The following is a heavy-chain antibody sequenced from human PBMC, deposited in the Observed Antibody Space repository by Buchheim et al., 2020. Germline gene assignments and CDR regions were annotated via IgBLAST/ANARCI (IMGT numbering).Heavy chain of an antibody. CDR2: ISDSGGRA. CDR1: GFTFSNYA. D-gene: IGHD1-26*01. J-gene: IGHJ5*02. Sequence: EVQLLESGGGLVQPGGSLRLSCAASGFTFSNYAMNWVRQAPGKGLEWVSAISDSGGRAFDADSVKGRFTISRDNSKNTLYLQMNSLRAEDTALYYCAKQWDSGTYYGAGFVDRWGQGTL. V-gene: IGHV3-23*01. CDR3: AKQWDSGTYYGAGFVDR.